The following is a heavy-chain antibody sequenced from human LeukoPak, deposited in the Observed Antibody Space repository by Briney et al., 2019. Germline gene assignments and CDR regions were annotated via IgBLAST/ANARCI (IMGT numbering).Heavy chain of an antibody. Sequence: PGRSLRLSCAASGFTFSSYGMHWVRQAPGKGLEYVSAISSNGGNTYYANSVKGRFTISRDNSKNTLYLQMGSLRAEDMAVYYCASLGATEDFDYWGQGTLVTVSS. CDR2: ISSNGGNT. D-gene: IGHD1-26*01. J-gene: IGHJ4*02. V-gene: IGHV3-64*01. CDR3: ASLGATEDFDY. CDR1: GFTFSSYG.